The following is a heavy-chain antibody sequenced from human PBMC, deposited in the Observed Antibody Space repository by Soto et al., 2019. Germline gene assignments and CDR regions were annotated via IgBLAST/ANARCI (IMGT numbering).Heavy chain of an antibody. V-gene: IGHV3-33*01. J-gene: IGHJ4*02. CDR1: GFRFSRHG. D-gene: IGHD1-26*01. Sequence: VGSLRLSCAASGFRFSRHGVHWVRQAPGRGLEWVAVIWSDGSKEYYADSVKGRFSISRDNSKNTLHLQMNSLRAEDTAVYYCALRKTGSYFDYWGQGTLVTVSS. CDR2: IWSDGSKE. CDR3: ALRKTGSYFDY.